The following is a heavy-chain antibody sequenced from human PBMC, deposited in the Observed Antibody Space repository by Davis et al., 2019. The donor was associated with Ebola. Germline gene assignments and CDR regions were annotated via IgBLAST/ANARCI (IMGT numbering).Heavy chain of an antibody. Sequence: SETLSLTCTVSGGSISSGGYYWSWIRQHPGKGLEWIGEINHSGSTNYNPSLKSRVTISVDTSKNQFSLKLSSVTAADTAVYYCARETTVTLIDYWGQGTLVTVSS. CDR2: INHSGST. D-gene: IGHD4-17*01. CDR3: ARETTVTLIDY. J-gene: IGHJ4*02. V-gene: IGHV4-31*03. CDR1: GGSISSGGYY.